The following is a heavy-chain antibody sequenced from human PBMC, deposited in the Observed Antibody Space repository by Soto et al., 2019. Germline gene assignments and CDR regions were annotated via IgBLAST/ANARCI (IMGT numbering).Heavy chain of an antibody. CDR2: VFYTGRA. CDR1: GGSFSGYY. Sequence: PSEALSLTCAVYGGSFSGYYWSWIRQPPGKGLEWIGYVFYTGRANYNASLKSRVSISLDTSNYQFSLKLSSVTAADTAVYYSARDGDGRMTTNPYYYNGMDVWGQGTTVTVSS. D-gene: IGHD4-4*01. V-gene: IGHV4-59*01. CDR3: ARDGDGRMTTNPYYYNGMDV. J-gene: IGHJ6*02.